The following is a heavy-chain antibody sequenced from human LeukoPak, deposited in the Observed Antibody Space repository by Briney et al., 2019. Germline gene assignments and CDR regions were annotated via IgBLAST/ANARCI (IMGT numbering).Heavy chain of an antibody. J-gene: IGHJ4*02. V-gene: IGHV3-30*02. Sequence: GGSLRLSCAASGFNFGEFWMAWVRQTPGKGLEWVAFIRYDGSNKYYADSVKGRFTISRDNSKNTLYLQMNSLRAEDTAVYYCASGDTAMDYWGQGTLVTVSS. CDR2: IRYDGSNK. D-gene: IGHD5-18*01. CDR1: GFNFGEFW. CDR3: ASGDTAMDY.